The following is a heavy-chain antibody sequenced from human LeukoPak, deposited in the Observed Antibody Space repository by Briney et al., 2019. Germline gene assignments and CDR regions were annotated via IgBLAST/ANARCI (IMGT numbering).Heavy chain of an antibody. CDR2: INHSGST. CDR3: ARLVSWEGPYFDY. V-gene: IGHV4-34*01. D-gene: IGHD1-26*01. J-gene: IGHJ4*02. Sequence: SETLSLTCAVYGGSFSGYYWSWIRQPPGKGLEWIGEINHSGSTNYNPSLKSRVTISVDTSKNQFSLKLSSVTAADTAVYCCARLVSWEGPYFDYWGQGTLVTVSS. CDR1: GGSFSGYY.